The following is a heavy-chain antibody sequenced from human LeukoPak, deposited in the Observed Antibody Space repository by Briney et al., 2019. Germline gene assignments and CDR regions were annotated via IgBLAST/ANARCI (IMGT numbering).Heavy chain of an antibody. Sequence: SETLSLTCTVSGGSISSHYCSWIRQPPGKGLEWIGYIYYSGSTNYNPSLKSRVTISVDTSKDQFSLKLSSVTAADTAVYYCARGQYHLLYWYFDLWGRGTLVTVSS. J-gene: IGHJ2*01. V-gene: IGHV4-59*11. D-gene: IGHD2-2*01. CDR3: ARGQYHLLYWYFDL. CDR2: IYYSGST. CDR1: GGSISSHY.